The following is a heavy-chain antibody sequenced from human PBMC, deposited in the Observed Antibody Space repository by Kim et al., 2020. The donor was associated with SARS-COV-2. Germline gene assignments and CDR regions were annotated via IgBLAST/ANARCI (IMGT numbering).Heavy chain of an antibody. D-gene: IGHD3-10*01. Sequence: NPSLKSRVTISVDTSKNQCSLKLSSVTAADTAVYYCARFDISGSDPTMDVWGQGTTVTVSS. V-gene: IGHV4-31*02. J-gene: IGHJ6*02. CDR3: ARFDISGSDPTMDV.